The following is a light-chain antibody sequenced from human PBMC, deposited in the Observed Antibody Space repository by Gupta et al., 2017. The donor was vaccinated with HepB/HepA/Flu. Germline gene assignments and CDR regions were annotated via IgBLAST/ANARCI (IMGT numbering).Light chain of an antibody. CDR1: SSNVGRNN. V-gene: IGLV1-44*01. CDR2: YND. J-gene: IGLJ2*01. CDR3: AAWDTSLNVVV. Sequence: QSVLPPSTPVSGTPGQRVSSSCSGSSSNVGRNNVNWYQQLPGTAPKLLIYYNDERPSGVPDRISGSKSGTSASLAISGLQSEDEADYYCAAWDTSLNVVVFGGGTKLTVL.